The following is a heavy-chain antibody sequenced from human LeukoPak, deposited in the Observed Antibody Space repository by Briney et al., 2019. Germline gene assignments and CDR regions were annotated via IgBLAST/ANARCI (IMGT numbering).Heavy chain of an antibody. D-gene: IGHD1-20*01. Sequence: GGALRLSCAASGFTFTNAWMNWVRQAPGRGLEWVGRIKSKADGETTDYAEPVKGRFTFSRDNSKNTLYLQMNSLKSEDTAVYYCSTLTSRGLSDSWGQGTLVTVSS. J-gene: IGHJ4*02. V-gene: IGHV3-15*07. CDR2: IKSKADGETT. CDR3: STLTSRGLSDS. CDR1: GFTFTNAW.